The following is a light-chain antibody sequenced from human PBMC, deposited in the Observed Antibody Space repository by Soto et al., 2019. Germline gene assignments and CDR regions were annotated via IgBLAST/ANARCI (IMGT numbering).Light chain of an antibody. CDR1: QSVGSS. V-gene: IGKV3-15*01. Sequence: ETVMTQSPATLSVSPGEGATLSCRASQSVGSSLAWYQHKPGQAPRLLIYGATTRATGIPARFSGSGYGAEFTLTISSLQSEDFAVYYCQQYNNWPPSTFGQGPRLQI. CDR3: QQYNNWPPST. CDR2: GAT. J-gene: IGKJ5*01.